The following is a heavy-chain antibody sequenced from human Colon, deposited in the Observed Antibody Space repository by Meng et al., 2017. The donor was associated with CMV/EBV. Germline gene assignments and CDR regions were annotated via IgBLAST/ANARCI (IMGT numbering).Heavy chain of an antibody. V-gene: IGHV1-46*02. CDR2: MYPSGDFT. J-gene: IGHJ4*02. CDR1: GYDLNDYY. CDR3: ARGGQLGILVYFEL. Sequence: ASVKVSCKASGYDLNDYYMHWVRQAPGQGLEWIGVMYPSGDFTHYEQKFQGRVIMTRDTSTNTSYVELSSLTSEDTAVYYCARGGQLGILVYFELWGPGTLVTVSS. D-gene: IGHD1-14*01.